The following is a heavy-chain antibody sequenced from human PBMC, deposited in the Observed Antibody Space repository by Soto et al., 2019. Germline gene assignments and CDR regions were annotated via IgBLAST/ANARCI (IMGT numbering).Heavy chain of an antibody. Sequence: GGSLRLSCAASGFTFSSYAMSWVRQAPGKGLEWVSAISGSGGSTYYADSVKGRFTISRDNSKNTLYLQMNSLRAEDTALYYCAKHTADYDILFGGYYFDYWGQGTLVTVSS. CDR3: AKHTADYDILFGGYYFDY. CDR2: ISGSGGST. CDR1: GFTFSSYA. J-gene: IGHJ4*02. D-gene: IGHD3-9*01. V-gene: IGHV3-23*01.